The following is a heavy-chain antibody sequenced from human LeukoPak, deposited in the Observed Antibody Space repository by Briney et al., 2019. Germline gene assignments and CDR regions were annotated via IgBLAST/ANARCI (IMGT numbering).Heavy chain of an antibody. CDR2: IYQSGST. CDR3: ARHSWGPYYDFWSGSEDPYNWFDP. V-gene: IGHV4-38-2*02. CDR1: GYSISSDYY. D-gene: IGHD3-3*01. J-gene: IGHJ5*02. Sequence: SETPSLTCTVSGYSISSDYYWAWIRQPPGKGLEWIATIYQSGSTYYNPSLKSRVTISLDTSKNLFFLKLSSVTAADTAVYYCARHSWGPYYDFWSGSEDPYNWFDPWGQGTLVTVSS.